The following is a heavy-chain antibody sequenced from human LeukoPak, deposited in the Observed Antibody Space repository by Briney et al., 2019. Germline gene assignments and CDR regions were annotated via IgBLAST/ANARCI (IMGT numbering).Heavy chain of an antibody. J-gene: IGHJ6*03. D-gene: IGHD2-2*01. CDR3: AREGSSTSWRNYYYYYYYMDV. CDR1: GFTFSSYG. V-gene: IGHV3-23*01. CDR2: ISNSGGTT. Sequence: GGSLRLSCAASGFTFSSYGMSWVRQAPGKGLEWVSGISNSGGTTYYADSVKGRFTISRDNSKNTLYLQMNSLRAEDTAVYYCAREGSSTSWRNYYYYYYYMDVWGKGTTVTISS.